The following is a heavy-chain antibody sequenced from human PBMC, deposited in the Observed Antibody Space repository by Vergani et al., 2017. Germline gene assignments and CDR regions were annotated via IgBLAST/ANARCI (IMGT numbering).Heavy chain of an antibody. CDR1: GFTFNEYW. Sequence: EVELVESGGGLVQPGGSLRLPCAASGFTFNEYWMHWARQVPGKGLVWVSGMNGDGDTISYADSVKGRFTISRDNAKNTLFLQMNSLRAEDTAVYYCARARKLRFGVVWENWFDPWGQGTLFTVSS. J-gene: IGHJ5*02. CDR3: ARARKLRFGVVWENWFDP. V-gene: IGHV3-74*01. CDR2: MNGDGDTI. D-gene: IGHD3-3*01.